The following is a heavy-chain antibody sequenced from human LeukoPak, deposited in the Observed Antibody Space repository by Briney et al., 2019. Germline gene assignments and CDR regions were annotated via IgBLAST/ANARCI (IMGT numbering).Heavy chain of an antibody. CDR2: ISSSSSYI. V-gene: IGHV3-21*01. D-gene: IGHD6-13*01. J-gene: IGHJ4*02. CDR3: ARDRSSSSWDGKGELDD. Sequence: PGGSLRLSCAASGFTFSSYSMNWVRQAPGRGLEWVSSISSSSSYIYYADSVKGRFTISRDNAKNSLYLQMNSLRTEDTAVYYCARDRSSSSWDGKGELDDWGQGTLVTVSS. CDR1: GFTFSSYS.